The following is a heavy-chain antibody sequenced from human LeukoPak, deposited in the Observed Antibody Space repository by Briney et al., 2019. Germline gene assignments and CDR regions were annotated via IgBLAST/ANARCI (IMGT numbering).Heavy chain of an antibody. J-gene: IGHJ4*02. Sequence: GGSLRLSCAASGFTFSSYSMNWVRQAPGKGLEWVASIKQDGSEISYVDSVKGRFTTSRDNAKNSLYLQMNSLRAEDTAVYYCARGRALNDYWGQGTLVTVSS. V-gene: IGHV3-7*01. CDR3: ARGRALNDY. CDR1: GFTFSSYS. CDR2: IKQDGSEI.